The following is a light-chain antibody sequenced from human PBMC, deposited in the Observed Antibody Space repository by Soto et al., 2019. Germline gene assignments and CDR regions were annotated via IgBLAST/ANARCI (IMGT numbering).Light chain of an antibody. J-gene: IGKJ1*01. CDR3: QQYYKLPWT. CDR1: HSVSSN. Sequence: EIVLTQSPATLSVSPGERATLSCRASHSVSSNLAWYQQKPGQAPRLLIYGASTRATGITARLSSSESGTEGTLTISSLHSEDVAVYCCQQYYKLPWTFGQGTPVEIK. CDR2: GAS. V-gene: IGKV3-15*01.